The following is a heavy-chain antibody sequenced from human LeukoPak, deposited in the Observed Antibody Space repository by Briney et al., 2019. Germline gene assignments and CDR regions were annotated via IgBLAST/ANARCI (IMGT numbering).Heavy chain of an antibody. V-gene: IGHV3-23*01. D-gene: IGHD1-26*01. CDR1: GFTFSSYA. J-gene: IGHJ3*02. CDR2: ISGSGGST. Sequence: PGGSLRLSCAASGFTFSSYAMSWVRQAPGKGLEWVSAISGSGGSTYYADSVKGRFTISRDNAKNSLYLQMNSLRAEDTALYYCAKGLGSYCDDAFDIWGQGTMVTVSS. CDR3: AKGLGSYCDDAFDI.